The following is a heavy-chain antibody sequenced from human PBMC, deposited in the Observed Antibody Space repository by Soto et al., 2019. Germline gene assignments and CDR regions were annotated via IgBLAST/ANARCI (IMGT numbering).Heavy chain of an antibody. CDR2: ISSSSSYI. D-gene: IGHD1-1*01. Sequence: GESLKISCAASGFTFSSYSMNWVRQAPGKGLEWVSSISSSSSYIYYADSVKGRFTISRDNAKNSLYLQMNSLRAEDTAVYYCARQTTVFSYYYGMDVWGQGTTVTVSS. CDR1: GFTFSSYS. CDR3: ARQTTVFSYYYGMDV. V-gene: IGHV3-21*01. J-gene: IGHJ6*02.